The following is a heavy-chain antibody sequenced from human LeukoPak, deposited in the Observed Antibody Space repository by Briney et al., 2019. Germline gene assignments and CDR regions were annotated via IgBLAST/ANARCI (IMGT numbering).Heavy chain of an antibody. CDR3: ARLVGSATVALFDY. Sequence: SETLSLTCTASGGSISSYYWSWLRQPPGKGLEWIGYIYTSGSTNYNPSLKSRVTISVDTSKNQFSLKLSSVTAADTAVYYCARLVGSATVALFDYWGQGTLVTVSS. CDR1: GGSISSYY. V-gene: IGHV4-4*09. J-gene: IGHJ4*02. D-gene: IGHD4-23*01. CDR2: IYTSGST.